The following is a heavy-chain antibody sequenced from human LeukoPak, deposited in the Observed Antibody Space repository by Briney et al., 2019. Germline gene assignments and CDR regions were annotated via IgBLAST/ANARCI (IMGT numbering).Heavy chain of an antibody. D-gene: IGHD2-2*02. J-gene: IGHJ6*03. CDR1: GFTFSSYS. CDR3: ARGHCSSTSCYTNMDV. V-gene: IGHV3-48*04. Sequence: GGSLRLSCAASGFTFSSYSMNWVRQAPGKGLEWGSYISSSSSTIYYADSVKGRFTISRDNAKNSLYLQMNSLRAEDTAVYYCARGHCSSTSCYTNMDVWGKGTTVTVSS. CDR2: ISSSSSTI.